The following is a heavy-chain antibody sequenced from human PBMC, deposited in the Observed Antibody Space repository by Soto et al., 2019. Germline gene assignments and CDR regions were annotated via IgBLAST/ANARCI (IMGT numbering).Heavy chain of an antibody. D-gene: IGHD3-22*01. J-gene: IGHJ4*02. CDR3: TKVRAEYYDSSGPNY. Sequence: PGGSLRLSCTAPGFTFGDYAMSWFRQAPGKGLEWVGFIRSKAYGGTTEYAASVKGRFTISRDDSKSIAYLQMNSLKTEDTAVYYCTKVRAEYYDSSGPNYWGQGTLVTLSS. CDR1: GFTFGDYA. V-gene: IGHV3-49*03. CDR2: IRSKAYGGTT.